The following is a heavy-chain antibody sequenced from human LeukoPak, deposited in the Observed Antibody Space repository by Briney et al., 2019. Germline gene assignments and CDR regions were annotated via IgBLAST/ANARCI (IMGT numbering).Heavy chain of an antibody. Sequence: SETLSLTCTVSGDSISGDYCTWIRQPAGKGLEWIGHVDTSGNTDYNPSLKSRVTLSLDTSKNQCSLIMMSVTAADTARYYCARAASGDRVYYGSGRRYFAYYMDVWGKGTTVT. CDR2: VDTSGNT. D-gene: IGHD3-10*01. CDR3: ARAASGDRVYYGSGRRYFAYYMDV. CDR1: GDSISGDY. J-gene: IGHJ6*03. V-gene: IGHV4-4*07.